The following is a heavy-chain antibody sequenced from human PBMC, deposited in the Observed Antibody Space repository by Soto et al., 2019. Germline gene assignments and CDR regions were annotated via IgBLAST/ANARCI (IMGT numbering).Heavy chain of an antibody. CDR2: IWYDGSIK. Sequence: PGGSLRLSCVASGFTFSSYGMHWVRQAPGKGLEWRAVIWYDGSIKYYADSVKGRFTISRDDSKNTLYLQTDSLRVEDSAIYYCPRAFSPGVAGRLFDFWGLGTPVTVSS. CDR1: GFTFSSYG. J-gene: IGHJ4*02. V-gene: IGHV3-33*08. CDR3: PRAFSPGVAGRLFDF. D-gene: IGHD6-19*01.